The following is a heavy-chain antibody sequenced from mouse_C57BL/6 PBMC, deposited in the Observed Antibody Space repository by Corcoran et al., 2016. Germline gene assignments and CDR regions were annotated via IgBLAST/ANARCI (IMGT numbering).Heavy chain of an antibody. CDR1: GYTFTDYY. CDR2: INPNNGGT. CDR3: ARLDYYGSSSAMDY. D-gene: IGHD1-1*01. Sequence: EVQLQQSGPELVKPGASVKISCKASGYTFTDYYMNWVKQSHGKSLEWIGDINPNNGGTSYNQKFKGKATLTVDKSSSTAYMELRSLTSEDSAVYYCARLDYYGSSSAMDYWGQGTSVTVSS. J-gene: IGHJ4*01. V-gene: IGHV1-26*01.